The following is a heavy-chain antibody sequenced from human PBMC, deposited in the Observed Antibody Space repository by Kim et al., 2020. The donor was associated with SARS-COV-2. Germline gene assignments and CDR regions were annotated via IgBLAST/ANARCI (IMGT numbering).Heavy chain of an antibody. Sequence: GGSLRLSCAASGFTFSDYYVTWIRQAPGKGLEWVSYISSSSSYTNHADSVKGRFTISRDNAKNSLYLQMNSLRAEDTAVYYCARGSLWFGELRPFDYWGQGTLVTVSS. J-gene: IGHJ4*02. V-gene: IGHV3-11*05. CDR1: GFTFSDYY. CDR2: ISSSSSYT. CDR3: ARGSLWFGELRPFDY. D-gene: IGHD3-10*01.